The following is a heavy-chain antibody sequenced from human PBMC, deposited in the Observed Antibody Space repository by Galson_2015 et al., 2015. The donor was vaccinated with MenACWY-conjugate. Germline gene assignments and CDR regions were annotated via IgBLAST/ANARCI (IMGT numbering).Heavy chain of an antibody. V-gene: IGHV6-1*01. J-gene: IGHJ5*02. CDR1: GDSVSSDSAA. CDR2: AYYRYKGDS. CDR3: VRGYCSGATGPVGFDP. Sequence: CAISGDSVSSDSAAWYWFRQSPSRGLEWLGRAYYRYKGDSEYALSVRSRIRVSPDTSNTRFSLLLNSLTLEDTAVYYCVRGYCSGATGPVGFDPWGQGTVVTVSS. D-gene: IGHD2-15*01.